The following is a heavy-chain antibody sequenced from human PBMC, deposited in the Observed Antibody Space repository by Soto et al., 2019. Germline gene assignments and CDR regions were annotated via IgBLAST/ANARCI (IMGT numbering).Heavy chain of an antibody. D-gene: IGHD3-22*01. CDR1: GGTPSNSA. V-gene: IGHV1-69*01. Sequence: QVHLLLQSGAEVKKPGSSVKVSCKASGGTPSNSAISWVRQAPGQGLEWMGGIIPVFGLVKYAQDFQGRVTINGDESTHTAYIELSSLRPEATAVYYGAGGRIVVVGRRAYYGMDVWGQGTTVTVSS. CDR2: IIPVFGLV. CDR3: AGGRIVVVGRRAYYGMDV. J-gene: IGHJ6*02.